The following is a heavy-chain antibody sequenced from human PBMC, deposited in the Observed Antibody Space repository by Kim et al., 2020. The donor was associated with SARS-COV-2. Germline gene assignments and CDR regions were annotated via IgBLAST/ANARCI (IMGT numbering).Heavy chain of an antibody. D-gene: IGHD5-12*01. J-gene: IGHJ4*02. CDR3: ARSGWDGYNWVWDY. V-gene: IGHV1-69*01. Sequence: AQKFQGRVTITADESTSTAYMELSSLRSEDTAVYYCARSGWDGYNWVWDYWGQGTLVTVSS.